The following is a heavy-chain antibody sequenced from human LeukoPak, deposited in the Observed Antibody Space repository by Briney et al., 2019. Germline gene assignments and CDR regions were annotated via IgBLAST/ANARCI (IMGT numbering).Heavy chain of an antibody. CDR1: GYTFTGYY. CDR3: ARDQVRIQLWFQNPIYGGNEHYYYGMDV. V-gene: IGHV1-2*02. CDR2: INPNSGGT. Sequence: GASVKLSCKASGYTFTGYYMHWVRQAPGQGLEWMGWINPNSGGTNYAQKFQGRVTMTRDTSISTAYMELSRLRSDDTAVYYCARDQVRIQLWFQNPIYGGNEHYYYGMDVWGQGTTVTVSS. J-gene: IGHJ6*02. D-gene: IGHD5-18*01.